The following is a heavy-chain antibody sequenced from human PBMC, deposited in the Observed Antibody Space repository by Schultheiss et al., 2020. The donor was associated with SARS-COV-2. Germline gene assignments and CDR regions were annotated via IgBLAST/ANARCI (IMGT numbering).Heavy chain of an antibody. CDR3: ARAGDFWSGYNF. Sequence: SETLSLTCTVSGDSISSYYWSWIRQPPGKGLEWIGYIFYSGSTNYNPSLKSRVIISVDTSKNQFSLKLSSVTAADTAVYSCARAGDFWSGYNFWGQGTLVTVSS. D-gene: IGHD3-3*01. CDR2: IFYSGST. CDR1: GDSISSYY. V-gene: IGHV4-59*01. J-gene: IGHJ4*02.